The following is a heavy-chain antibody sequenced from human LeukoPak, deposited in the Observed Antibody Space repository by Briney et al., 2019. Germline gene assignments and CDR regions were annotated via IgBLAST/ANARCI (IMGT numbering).Heavy chain of an antibody. CDR2: ISAYNGNT. Sequence: ASVRVSCKASGYTFTSYAMHWVRQAPGQRLEWMGWISAYNGNTNYAQKLQGRVTMTTDTSTSTAYMGLRSLRSDDTAVYYRARVRIVVVPAAIQQGYFQHWGQGTLVTVSS. CDR3: ARVRIVVVPAAIQQGYFQH. CDR1: GYTFTSYA. D-gene: IGHD2-2*02. V-gene: IGHV1-18*01. J-gene: IGHJ1*01.